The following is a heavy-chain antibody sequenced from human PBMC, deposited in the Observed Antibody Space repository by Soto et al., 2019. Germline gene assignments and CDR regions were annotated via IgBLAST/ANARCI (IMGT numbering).Heavy chain of an antibody. CDR2: IGAYNGNT. CDR3: ASPYSGSYYYYGMDV. J-gene: IGHJ6*02. Sequence: ASVKVSCKASGYTFTSYGITWVRQAPGQGLEWMGWIGAYNGNTNYAQKLQGRVTMTTDTSTSTAYMELRSLRSDDTAVYYCASPYSGSYYYYGMDVWGQGTTVTVSS. D-gene: IGHD1-26*01. V-gene: IGHV1-18*01. CDR1: GYTFTSYG.